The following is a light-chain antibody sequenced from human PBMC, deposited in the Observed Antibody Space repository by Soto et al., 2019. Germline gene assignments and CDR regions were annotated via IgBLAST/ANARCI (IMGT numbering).Light chain of an antibody. CDR3: VLYMGSGISV. CDR1: SGSVSTSYY. CDR2: STN. J-gene: IGLJ3*02. Sequence: QAVVTQEPSFSVSPGGTVTLTCGLSSGSVSTSYYPSWYQQTPGQAPRTLIYSTNTRSSGVPDRCSGSILGNKAALTITGAQADDESDYYCVLYMGSGISVFGGWTKLTVL. V-gene: IGLV8-61*01.